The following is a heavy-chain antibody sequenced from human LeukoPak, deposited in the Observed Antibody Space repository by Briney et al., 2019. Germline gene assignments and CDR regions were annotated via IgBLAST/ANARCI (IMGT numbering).Heavy chain of an antibody. CDR2: ISGSGGRT. D-gene: IGHD3-10*01. Sequence: PGRSLRLSCAASGCTFSSHAMGWVRQAPGKGLEWVSAISGSGGRTYYADSVKGRFTSSRDNSKNMVSLQMNSLRAEDTAVYYCTKDQGLLWFGELNVWGKGATVTVSS. CDR1: GCTFSSHA. J-gene: IGHJ6*04. CDR3: TKDQGLLWFGELNV. V-gene: IGHV3-23*01.